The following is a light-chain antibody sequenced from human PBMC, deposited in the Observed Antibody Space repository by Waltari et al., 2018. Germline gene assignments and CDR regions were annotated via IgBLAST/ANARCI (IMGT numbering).Light chain of an antibody. CDR1: TSNIGRNY. Sequence: QSVLTQPPSASGTPGQRVTISCSGSTSNIGRNYVYWYQQFPGTAPKLRVYRNNERPSGVPDRISGAKSGTSASLAISGLRSEDEADYYCATWDGSLTAWVFGGGTKVTVL. V-gene: IGLV1-47*01. CDR2: RNN. J-gene: IGLJ3*02. CDR3: ATWDGSLTAWV.